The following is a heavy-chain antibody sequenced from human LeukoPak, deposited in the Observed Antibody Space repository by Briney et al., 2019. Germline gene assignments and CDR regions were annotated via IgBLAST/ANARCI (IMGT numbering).Heavy chain of an antibody. CDR2: IYYTGIT. V-gene: IGHV4-59*01. Sequence: PSETLSLTCTVSGGSIGSYYWSWIRQPPGKGLEWIGYIYYTGITNFNPSLKSRVTISVDTSKNQFSLKLSSVTAADTAVYYCARDIVYDSSGYWTDWGQGTLATVSS. J-gene: IGHJ4*02. D-gene: IGHD3-22*01. CDR3: ARDIVYDSSGYWTD. CDR1: GGSIGSYY.